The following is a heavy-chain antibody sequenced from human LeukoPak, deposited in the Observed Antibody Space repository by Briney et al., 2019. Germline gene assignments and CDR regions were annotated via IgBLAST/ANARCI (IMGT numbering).Heavy chain of an antibody. Sequence: PGGSLRLSCAASGFTFSSYAMSWVRQAPGKGLEWVSAISGSGGSTYYADSVKGRFTISRDNSKNTLYLQMNSLRAEDTDVYYCAKDSFSSQQLAPGYFDYWGQGTLVTVSS. CDR2: ISGSGGST. CDR3: AKDSFSSQQLAPGYFDY. V-gene: IGHV3-23*01. CDR1: GFTFSSYA. J-gene: IGHJ4*02. D-gene: IGHD6-13*01.